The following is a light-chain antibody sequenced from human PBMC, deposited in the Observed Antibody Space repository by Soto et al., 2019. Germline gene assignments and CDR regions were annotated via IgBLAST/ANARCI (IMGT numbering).Light chain of an antibody. CDR2: KAS. V-gene: IGKV1-5*03. CDR1: QTISSW. J-gene: IGKJ2*01. CDR3: QQYNDSFPYT. Sequence: IQMSQSPSTLSGSIGDRVTVTCRPSQTISSWLAWYQQKPGKAPKLLIYKASTLKSGVPSRFSGLRSGTEFTLSVSSLQPDDLATYYCQQYNDSFPYTFGQGT.